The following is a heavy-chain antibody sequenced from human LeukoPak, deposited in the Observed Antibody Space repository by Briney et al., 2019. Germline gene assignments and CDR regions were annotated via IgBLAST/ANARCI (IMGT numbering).Heavy chain of an antibody. CDR1: GGSISSYY. CDR3: ARHFPYGYFYFDY. CDR2: INHSGST. J-gene: IGHJ4*02. V-gene: IGHV4-34*01. D-gene: IGHD5-18*01. Sequence: TSETLSLTCTVSGGSISSYYWSWIRQPPGKGLEWIGEINHSGSTNYNPSLKSRVTISVDTSKNQFSLKLSSVTAADTAVYYCARHFPYGYFYFDYWGQGTLVTVSS.